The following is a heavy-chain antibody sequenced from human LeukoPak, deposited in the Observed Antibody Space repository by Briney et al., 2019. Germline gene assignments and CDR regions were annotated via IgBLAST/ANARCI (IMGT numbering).Heavy chain of an antibody. CDR2: IYPGDSDT. V-gene: IGHV5-51*01. CDR1: GYSFTSYW. J-gene: IGHJ4*02. Sequence: GESLKISCKGSGYSFTSYWIGWVRQMPGKGLEWMGIIYPGDSDTRYSPSFQGQVTISADKSISTAYLQWSSLKASDTAMYYCARKREYSCADRGSFDYWGQGTLVTVSS. CDR3: ARKREYSCADRGSFDY. D-gene: IGHD5-18*01.